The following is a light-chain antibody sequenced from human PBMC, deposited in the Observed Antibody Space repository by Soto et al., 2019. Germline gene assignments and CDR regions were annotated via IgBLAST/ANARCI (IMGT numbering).Light chain of an antibody. CDR3: QQYYSYPPT. V-gene: IGKV1-17*01. CDR2: AAS. Sequence: DIQMTQSPSSLSASVGDRVTITCRASQAIRNDLGWYQQKPAKAPKRLIYAASTLQSGVPSRFSGSGSGTDFTLTISCLQSEDFATYYCQQYYSYPPTFGQGTKVDIK. CDR1: QAIRND. J-gene: IGKJ1*01.